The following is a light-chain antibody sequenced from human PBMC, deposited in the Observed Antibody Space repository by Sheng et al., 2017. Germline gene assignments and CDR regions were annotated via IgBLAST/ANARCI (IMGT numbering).Light chain of an antibody. V-gene: IGKV4-1*01. J-gene: IGKJ2*01. CDR2: WAS. CDR3: QQYYSTPYT. CDR1: QSVLYSSNNKNY. Sequence: DIVMTQSPDSLAVSLGERATINCKSSQSVLYSSNNKNYLAWYQQKPGQPPKLLIYWASTRESGVPDRFSGSGSGTDFTLTISSLQTEDVAVYYCQQYYSTPYTFGQGTKPGD.